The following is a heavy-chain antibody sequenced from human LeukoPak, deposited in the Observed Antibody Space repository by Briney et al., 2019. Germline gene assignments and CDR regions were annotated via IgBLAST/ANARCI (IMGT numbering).Heavy chain of an antibody. V-gene: IGHV4-34*01. D-gene: IGHD5-24*01. J-gene: IGHJ6*03. Sequence: SETLSLTCAVYGGSFSGYYWSWVRQPPGKGLEWVGDINHCGSTNYNPSLKSRVTISVDTAKNQISLKLSSVTAANTAVYYWARDLRDGYYAGGDYYYYHMDVWGKGTTVTASS. CDR3: ARDLRDGYYAGGDYYYYHMDV. CDR1: GGSFSGYY. CDR2: INHCGST.